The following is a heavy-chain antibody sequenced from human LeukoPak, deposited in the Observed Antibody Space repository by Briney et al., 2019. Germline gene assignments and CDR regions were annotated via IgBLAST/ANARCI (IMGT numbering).Heavy chain of an antibody. V-gene: IGHV3-30*03. CDR3: ARDLGDYYGSGSYYNSVNWFDP. CDR1: GLTFSNYA. J-gene: IGHJ5*02. D-gene: IGHD3-10*01. Sequence: GGSLRLSCAVSGLTFSNYAMNWVRQAPGKGLEWVAVISYDGSNKYYADSVKGRFTISRDNSKNTLYLQMNSLRAEDTAVYYCARDLGDYYGSGSYYNSVNWFDPWGQGTLVTVSS. CDR2: ISYDGSNK.